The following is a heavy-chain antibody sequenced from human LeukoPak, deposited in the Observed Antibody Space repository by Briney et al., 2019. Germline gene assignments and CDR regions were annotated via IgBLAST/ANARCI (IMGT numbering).Heavy chain of an antibody. V-gene: IGHV3-48*03. D-gene: IGHD6-13*01. J-gene: IGHJ3*02. CDR2: ISSSGSTI. Sequence: GGSLRLSCAASGFTFSSYEMNWVRQAPGKGLERVSYISSSGSTIYYADSVKGRFTISRDNAKNSLYLQMNSLRAEDTAVYYCARISPPYSISWNAFDIWGQGTMVTVSS. CDR1: GFTFSSYE. CDR3: ARISPPYSISWNAFDI.